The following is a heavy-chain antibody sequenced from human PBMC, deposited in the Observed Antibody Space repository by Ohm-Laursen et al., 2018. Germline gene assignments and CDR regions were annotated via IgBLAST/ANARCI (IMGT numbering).Heavy chain of an antibody. CDR2: IYYSGST. D-gene: IGHD3-10*01. V-gene: IGHV4-59*01. J-gene: IGHJ4*02. Sequence: SETLSLTCTVSGGSISGYYWSWIRQPPGKGLEWIGFIYYSGSTNYNPSLMSRVTISVDTSKNQLSLKLKSVTAADTAVYYCATLYGTGSNSDSWGQGTLVTVSS. CDR3: ATLYGTGSNSDS. CDR1: GGSISGYY.